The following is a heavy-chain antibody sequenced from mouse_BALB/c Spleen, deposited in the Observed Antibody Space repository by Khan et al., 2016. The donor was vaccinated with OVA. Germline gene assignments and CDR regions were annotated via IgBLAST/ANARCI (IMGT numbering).Heavy chain of an antibody. CDR2: IWSGGST. CDR3: ARNYEYDEGLAY. Sequence: VEPVESGPGLVQPSQSLSITCTVSGFSLTRYGVHWVRQSPGKGLEWLGVIWSGGSTDYNEAFISRLSISKDNSQSQVFFKMNSLQGNDTAIYYCARNYEYDEGLAYWGQGTLVTVSA. D-gene: IGHD2-4*01. J-gene: IGHJ3*01. V-gene: IGHV2-2*02. CDR1: GFSLTRYG.